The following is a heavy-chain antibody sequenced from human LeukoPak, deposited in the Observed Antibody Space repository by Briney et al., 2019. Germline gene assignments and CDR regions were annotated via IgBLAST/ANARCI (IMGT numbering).Heavy chain of an antibody. D-gene: IGHD1-14*01. Sequence: GGSLRLSCAASGFTVITNDMTLVRQAPGKLLEWVSVLYSDGNTKYADSVQGRFTISRDNSKNTLYLEMNSLSPDDTAVYYCARGVEPLAANTLAYWGQGTLVTVSS. CDR2: LYSDGNT. V-gene: IGHV3-53*01. CDR1: GFTVITND. J-gene: IGHJ4*02. CDR3: ARGVEPLAANTLAY.